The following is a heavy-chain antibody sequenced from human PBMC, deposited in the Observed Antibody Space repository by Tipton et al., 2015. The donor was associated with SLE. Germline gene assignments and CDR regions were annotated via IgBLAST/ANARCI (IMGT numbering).Heavy chain of an antibody. CDR3: ARERSPGIV. J-gene: IGHJ3*01. Sequence: LRLTCTVSGGSISSSSYYWGWIRQPPGKGLEWIGSIYYSGSTYYNPSLKSRVTILVDTSKNQFSLKLRSVTAADTSVYYCARERSPGIVWGQGTMVTVSS. V-gene: IGHV4-39*07. CDR2: IYYSGST. CDR1: GGSISSSSYY.